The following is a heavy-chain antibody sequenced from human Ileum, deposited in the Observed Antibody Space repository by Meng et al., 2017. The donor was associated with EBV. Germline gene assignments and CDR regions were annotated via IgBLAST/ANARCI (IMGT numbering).Heavy chain of an antibody. Sequence: QAQHSPSAPRLVNPPTTLQLTCANSGDSFSNHRAAWNWIRQSPSRGLEWLGMTYYWSKWYNDYAVSVKSRITINPDTSKNQFSLQLNSVTPEDTAVYYCARDSSSSAYSPFDYWGQGTLVTVSS. CDR1: GDSFSNHRAA. J-gene: IGHJ4*02. CDR2: TYYWSKWYN. CDR3: ARDSSSSAYSPFDY. D-gene: IGHD3-22*01. V-gene: IGHV6-1*02.